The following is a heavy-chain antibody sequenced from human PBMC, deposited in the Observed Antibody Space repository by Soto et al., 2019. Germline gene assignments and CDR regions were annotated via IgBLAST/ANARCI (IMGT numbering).Heavy chain of an antibody. CDR3: VKDETRPHYYYGMDV. CDR2: ISSNGGST. Sequence: PXXSLRLSFAASGFTFSNYAVSWVPQAPGEGLEHVQAISSNGGSTYYADSVKGRFTISRDNSKNTLYLQMSSLRAQDTAVYYCVKDETRPHYYYGMDVWGQGTTVTVSS. V-gene: IGHV3-64D*08. CDR1: GFTFSNYA. D-gene: IGHD6-6*01. J-gene: IGHJ6*02.